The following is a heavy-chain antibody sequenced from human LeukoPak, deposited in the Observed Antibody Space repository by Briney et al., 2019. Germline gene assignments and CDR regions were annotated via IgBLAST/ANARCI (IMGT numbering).Heavy chain of an antibody. CDR1: GGTFSSYA. CDR3: ARAKVGTLTGYSEPKYFDY. CDR2: IIPIFGTA. Sequence: ASVKVSCKASGGTFSSYAISWVRQAPGQGLEWMGGIIPIFGTANYAQKFQGRVTITADESTSTAYMELSSLRSEDTAVYYCARAKVGTLTGYSEPKYFDYWGQGTLVTVSS. D-gene: IGHD3-9*01. J-gene: IGHJ4*02. V-gene: IGHV1-69*13.